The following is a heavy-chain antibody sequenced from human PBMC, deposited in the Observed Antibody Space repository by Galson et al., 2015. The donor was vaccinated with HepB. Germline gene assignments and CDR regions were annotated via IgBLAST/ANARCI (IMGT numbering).Heavy chain of an antibody. D-gene: IGHD3-22*01. J-gene: IGHJ4*02. V-gene: IGHV3-53*01. Sequence: SLRLSCAASGFTVSSKYMSWVRQAPGKGLGWVSVIYRGGTTYYTNSVKGRSTISRDNSKNTLYLQINSLRADDTAVYYCASHLDSSGYYSINYWGQGTLVTVSS. CDR1: GFTVSSKY. CDR2: IYRGGTT. CDR3: ASHLDSSGYYSINY.